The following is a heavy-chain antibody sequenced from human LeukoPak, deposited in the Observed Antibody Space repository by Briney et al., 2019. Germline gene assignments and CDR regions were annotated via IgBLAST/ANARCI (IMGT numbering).Heavy chain of an antibody. CDR3: ARAGSRWVTATPTSPDYYYGMDV. J-gene: IGHJ6*02. D-gene: IGHD2-21*02. CDR2: INPNSGGT. V-gene: IGHV1-2*02. Sequence: ASVTLSFKASGYTFTDYYIHWVRQAPGQGLEWMGWINPNSGGTKYAQKFQGRVIMTRDTSITTPYMDLIRLTSDDTAIYYCARAGSRWVTATPTSPDYYYGMDVWGQGTTVTVSS. CDR1: GYTFTDYY.